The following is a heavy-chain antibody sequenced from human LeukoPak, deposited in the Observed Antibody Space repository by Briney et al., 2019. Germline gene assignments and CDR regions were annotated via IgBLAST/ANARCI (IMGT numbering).Heavy chain of an antibody. CDR1: GFTFSSYS. V-gene: IGHV3-23*01. Sequence: GGALRLSCAASGFTFSSYSMNWVRQAPGKGLEWVSTISSSGSNTYYADSVKGRFTISRDNSKNTLYLQMNSLRAEDTAVYYCARDGGGTIFGMVIILHYMDVWGKGTTVTVSS. CDR3: ARDGGGTIFGMVIILHYMDV. CDR2: ISSSGSNT. D-gene: IGHD3-3*01. J-gene: IGHJ6*03.